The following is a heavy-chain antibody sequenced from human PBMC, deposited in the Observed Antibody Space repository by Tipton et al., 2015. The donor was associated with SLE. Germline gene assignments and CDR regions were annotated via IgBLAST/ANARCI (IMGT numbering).Heavy chain of an antibody. V-gene: IGHV4-59*04. D-gene: IGHD5-18*01. CDR2: IYYTGTTT. Sequence: GLVKPSETLSLTCTVSGGSISSYYWIWIRQPPGKGLEWIGSIYYTGTTTYYNSFLKSRVTMSVDTSKNQFSLRLTSVIAADTAVYYCARLHGYSYGLNWFDPWGQGTLISVSS. CDR1: GGSISSYY. CDR3: ARLHGYSYGLNWFDP. J-gene: IGHJ5*02.